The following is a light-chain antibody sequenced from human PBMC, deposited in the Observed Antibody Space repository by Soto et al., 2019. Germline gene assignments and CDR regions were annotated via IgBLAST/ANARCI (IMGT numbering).Light chain of an antibody. J-gene: IGKJ1*01. CDR2: WAS. CDR3: QQYYSTPWT. V-gene: IGKV4-1*01. Sequence: DIVMTQSPDSLAVSLGERATINCKSSQSVLYSSNNKNYLVWYQQKPGQPPKLLIYWASSRESGVPDRFSGSGSGTDFTLTISSLQAEDVAVYYCQQYYSTPWTFGQATKVEIK. CDR1: QSVLYSSNNKNY.